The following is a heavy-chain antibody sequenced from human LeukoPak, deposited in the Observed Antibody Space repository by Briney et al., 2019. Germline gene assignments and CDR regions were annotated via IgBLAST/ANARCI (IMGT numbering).Heavy chain of an antibody. D-gene: IGHD3-22*01. Sequence: GGSLRLSCAASGFTFSSFGMHWVRQAPGQGLEWVAFILYDGTNKYYADSVKGRFTISRDNSKNTLSLQMNSLRAEDTAVYYCAKGRTNYYDSSGYRSLDYWGQGTLVTVSS. V-gene: IGHV3-30*02. J-gene: IGHJ4*02. CDR1: GFTFSSFG. CDR2: ILYDGTNK. CDR3: AKGRTNYYDSSGYRSLDY.